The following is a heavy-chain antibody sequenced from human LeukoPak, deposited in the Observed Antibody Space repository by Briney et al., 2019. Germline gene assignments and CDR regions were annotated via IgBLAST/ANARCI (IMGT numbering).Heavy chain of an antibody. Sequence: SETLSLTCAVSGGSISSGGYSWSWIRRPPGEGLEWIGYIYHSGTSYYNPSLRSRVSISVDTSKSQFSLNVRSVTDADTAVYYCARRDVTTHRFDYWGQGALVTVSS. D-gene: IGHD4-17*01. V-gene: IGHV4-30-2*05. CDR3: ARRDVTTHRFDY. CDR1: GGSISSGGYS. J-gene: IGHJ4*02. CDR2: IYHSGTS.